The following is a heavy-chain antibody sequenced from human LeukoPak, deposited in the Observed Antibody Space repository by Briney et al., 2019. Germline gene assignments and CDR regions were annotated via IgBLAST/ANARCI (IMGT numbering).Heavy chain of an antibody. CDR2: INPSGTRT. CDR3: ARGPPMYYYGSSDYHYDYFEY. J-gene: IGHJ4*02. D-gene: IGHD3-22*01. CDR1: GYTFTNHY. Sequence: GASVTVSCKGSGYTFTNHYMHWVRQAPGQGLEWMGIINPSGTRTTYAQKFEGRVIISRDQSANSVYMELSNLGSDDTAVYYCARGPPMYYYGSSDYHYDYFEYWGQGTLVTVSS. V-gene: IGHV1-46*01.